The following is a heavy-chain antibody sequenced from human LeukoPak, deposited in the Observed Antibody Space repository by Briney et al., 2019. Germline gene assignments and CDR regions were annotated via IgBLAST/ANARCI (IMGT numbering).Heavy chain of an antibody. CDR3: ARLKTYGGGAFDI. CDR1: GYTFTGYY. V-gene: IGHV1-2*02. D-gene: IGHD3-16*01. J-gene: IGHJ3*02. CDR2: INPNSGGT. Sequence: EASVKVSCKASGYTFTGYYMHWVRQAPGQGLEWMGWINPNSGGTNYAQKFQGRVTMTRDTSISTAYMELSRLRSDDTAVYYCARLKTYGGGAFDIWGQGTMVTVSS.